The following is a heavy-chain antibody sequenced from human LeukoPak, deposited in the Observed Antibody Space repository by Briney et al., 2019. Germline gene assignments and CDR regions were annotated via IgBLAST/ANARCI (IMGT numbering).Heavy chain of an antibody. CDR3: ARDPIAARLDY. V-gene: IGHV3-11*01. CDR2: ISSSGSTV. CDR1: GFTFSDYF. J-gene: IGHJ4*02. Sequence: SGGSLRLSCAASGFTFSDYFMSWIRQAPGKGLEWVSYISSSGSTVYYADSVKGRFTISRDNAKNSLYLQMNSLRAEDTAVYYCARDPIAARLDYWGQGTLVTVSS. D-gene: IGHD6-6*01.